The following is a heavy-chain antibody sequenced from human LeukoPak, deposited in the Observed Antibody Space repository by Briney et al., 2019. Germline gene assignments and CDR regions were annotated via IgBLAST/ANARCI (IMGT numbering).Heavy chain of an antibody. V-gene: IGHV3-21*06. D-gene: IGHD6-6*01. CDR3: AKNRESSSSHFDC. J-gene: IGHJ4*02. CDR2: ISSSSSFI. Sequence: GGSLRLSCAASGLTFSIYSMNWVRQAPGKGLDWASSISSSSSFISYADSVQGRFTISRDNAKNSLNVQINSLRAEDTAVYYCAKNRESSSSHFDCWGQGTLVTVSS. CDR1: GLTFSIYS.